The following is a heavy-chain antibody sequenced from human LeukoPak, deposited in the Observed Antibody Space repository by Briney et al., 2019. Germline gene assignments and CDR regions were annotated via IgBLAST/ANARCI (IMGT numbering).Heavy chain of an antibody. V-gene: IGHV1-3*01. CDR2: INAGNGNT. CDR3: ARHVAHYYDSSGLSWSGWFDP. CDR1: GYTFINFA. D-gene: IGHD3-22*01. Sequence: ASVKVSCKASGYTFINFAINWGRQAPGQRPEWMGWINAGNGNTKYSQKFQGRVTITRDTSASTAYMELSSLRSEDTAVYYCARHVAHYYDSSGLSWSGWFDPWGQGTLVTVSS. J-gene: IGHJ5*02.